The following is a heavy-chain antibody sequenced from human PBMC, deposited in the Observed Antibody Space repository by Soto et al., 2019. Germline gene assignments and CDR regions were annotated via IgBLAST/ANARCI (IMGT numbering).Heavy chain of an antibody. J-gene: IGHJ4*02. D-gene: IGHD2-15*01. CDR1: GFTFSSYW. CDR2: IKQDGSEK. CDR3: ARTMGQDIVVVVAATPLVPSDF. Sequence: GGSLRLSCAASGFTFSSYWMSWVRQAPGKGLEWVANIKQDGSEKYYVDSVKGRFTISRDNAKNSLYLQMNSLRAEDTAVYYCARTMGQDIVVVVAATPLVPSDFWGQGNLVTFSS. V-gene: IGHV3-7*01.